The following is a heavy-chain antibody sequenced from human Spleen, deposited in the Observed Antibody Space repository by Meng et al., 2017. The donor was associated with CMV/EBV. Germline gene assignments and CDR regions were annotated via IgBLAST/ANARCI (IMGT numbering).Heavy chain of an antibody. D-gene: IGHD6-13*01. Sequence: GGSLRLSCAASGFTFNTYAMTWVRQAPGKGLEWVSEISGTGVSIYYADSVKGRFTISRDNSKNTLYLQMNSLRAEDTAVYYCTKGRIAAAGQFDYWGQGTLVTVSS. CDR1: GFTFNTYA. V-gene: IGHV3-23*01. J-gene: IGHJ4*02. CDR3: TKGRIAAAGQFDY. CDR2: ISGTGVSI.